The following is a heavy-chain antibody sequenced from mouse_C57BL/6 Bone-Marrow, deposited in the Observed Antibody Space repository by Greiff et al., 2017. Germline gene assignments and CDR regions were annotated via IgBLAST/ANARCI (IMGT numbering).Heavy chain of an antibody. CDR3: ARAGVYYGSSPWYFDV. Sequence: QVQLQQSGAELMKPGASVKLSCKATGYTFTGYWIEWVKQRPGHGLEWIGEILPGSGSTNYNEKFKGKATFTADTSSNTAYMQLSSLTTEESAIYYCARAGVYYGSSPWYFDVWGTGTTVTVAS. J-gene: IGHJ1*03. CDR1: GYTFTGYW. D-gene: IGHD1-1*01. V-gene: IGHV1-9*01. CDR2: ILPGSGST.